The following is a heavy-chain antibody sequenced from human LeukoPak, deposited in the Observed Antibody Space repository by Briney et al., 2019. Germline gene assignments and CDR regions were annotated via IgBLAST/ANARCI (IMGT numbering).Heavy chain of an antibody. CDR1: GFTFSSYW. J-gene: IGHJ4*02. V-gene: IGHV3-7*01. CDR2: IKQDGSEK. D-gene: IGHD6-13*01. Sequence: PGGSLRLSCAASGFTFSSYWMSWVRQAPGKGLEWVANIKQDGSEKYYVDSVKGRFTISRDNAKNSLYLQMNSLRAEDTAVYCCARYYSSSWSYHPYYFDYWGQGTLVTVSS. CDR3: ARYYSSSWSYHPYYFDY.